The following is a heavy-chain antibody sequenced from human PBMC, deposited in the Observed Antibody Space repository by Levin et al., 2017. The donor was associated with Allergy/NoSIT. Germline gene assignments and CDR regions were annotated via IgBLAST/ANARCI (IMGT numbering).Heavy chain of an antibody. D-gene: IGHD2-2*01. CDR1: GFSFSNYA. V-gene: IGHV3-23*01. CDR3: AKEMTGVIPVFDY. Sequence: GESLKISCAASGFSFSNYAMSWVRQAPGKGLEWVSAITDSGRTYYADSVKGRFTVSRDNSKTTLYLQMNSLRVDDTAVYYCAKEMTGVIPVFDYWGQGTLVTVSS. J-gene: IGHJ4*02. CDR2: ITDSGRT.